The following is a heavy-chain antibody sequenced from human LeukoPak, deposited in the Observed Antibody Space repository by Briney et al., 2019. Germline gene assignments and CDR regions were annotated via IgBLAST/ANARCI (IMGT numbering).Heavy chain of an antibody. D-gene: IGHD6-13*01. Sequence: PSETLSLTCAVHGGSLSGYYWSWIRQPPGKGLEWIGEINPSGSTNYNPSLKSRVTISVDTSKNQFSLKLSSVAAADTAVYYCAREGAAGTGYYYYGMDVWGKGTTVTVSS. J-gene: IGHJ6*04. CDR3: AREGAAGTGYYYYGMDV. CDR1: GGSLSGYY. V-gene: IGHV4-34*01. CDR2: INPSGST.